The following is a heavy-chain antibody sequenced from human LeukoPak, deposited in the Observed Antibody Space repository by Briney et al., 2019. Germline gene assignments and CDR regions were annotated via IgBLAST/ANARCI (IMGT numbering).Heavy chain of an antibody. CDR3: ARVKDYVGAFDI. CDR2: IYYSGST. D-gene: IGHD4-23*01. CDR1: GGSISSYY. Sequence: SETLSLTCTVSGGSISSYYWSWIRQPPGKGLEWIGYIYYSGSTNYNPSLKSRVTISVDTSKNQFSLKLSSVTAADTAVYYCARVKDYVGAFDIWGQGTLVTVSS. V-gene: IGHV4-59*01. J-gene: IGHJ4*02.